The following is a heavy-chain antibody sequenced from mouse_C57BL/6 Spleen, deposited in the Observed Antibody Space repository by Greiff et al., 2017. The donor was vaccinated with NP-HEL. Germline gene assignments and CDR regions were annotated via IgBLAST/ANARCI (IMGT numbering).Heavy chain of an antibody. CDR1: GYAFSSYW. CDR2: IYPGDGDT. V-gene: IGHV1-80*01. Sequence: VKLVESGAELVKPGASVKISCKASGYAFSSYWMNWVKQRPGKGLEWIGQIYPGDGDTNYNGKFKGKATLTADKSSSTAYMRLSSLTSEDSAVYFCAAGDYYGSSYGYWGQGTTLTVSS. D-gene: IGHD1-1*01. CDR3: AAGDYYGSSYGY. J-gene: IGHJ2*01.